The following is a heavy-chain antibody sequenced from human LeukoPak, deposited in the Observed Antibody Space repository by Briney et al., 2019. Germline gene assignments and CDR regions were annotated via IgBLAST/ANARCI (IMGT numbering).Heavy chain of an antibody. CDR2: ISNNGGYT. Sequence: GGSLRLSCAASGFTFSSSAMSWVRQAPGKGLEWVSAISNNGGYTYYADSVQGRFTISRDNSKNTLYLQMNSLRAEDTAVYYCARATARGWYYFDYWGQGTLVTVSS. D-gene: IGHD6-19*01. CDR1: GFTFSSSA. V-gene: IGHV3-23*01. J-gene: IGHJ4*02. CDR3: ARATARGWYYFDY.